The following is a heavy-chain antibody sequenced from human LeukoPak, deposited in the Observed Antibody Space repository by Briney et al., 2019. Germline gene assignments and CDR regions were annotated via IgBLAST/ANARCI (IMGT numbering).Heavy chain of an antibody. J-gene: IGHJ5*02. D-gene: IGHD3-9*01. CDR3: ANNRRRLDNWFDP. CDR1: GSTFNVYY. Sequence: ASVKVSCKASGSTFNVYYIHWMRQAPGQGLEWIGWINPNSGGTNYAQKFKGRVTITGDTSTNTAYMELNRLTSDDTAVYYCANNRRRLDNWFDPWGRGTLVTVSS. CDR2: INPNSGGT. V-gene: IGHV1-2*02.